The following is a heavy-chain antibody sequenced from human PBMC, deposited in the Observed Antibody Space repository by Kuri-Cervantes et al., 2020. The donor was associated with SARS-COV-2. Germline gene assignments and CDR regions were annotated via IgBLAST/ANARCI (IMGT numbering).Heavy chain of an antibody. V-gene: IGHV4-59*08. CDR3: ARGDIVATSAYFDY. Sequence: SETLSLTCTVSGGSISSYYWSWIRQPPGKGLEWIGYIYYSGSTNYNPSLKSRVTISVGTSKNQFSLKLSPVTAADTAVYYCARGDIVATSAYFDYWGQGTLVTVSS. CDR2: IYYSGST. J-gene: IGHJ4*02. CDR1: GGSISSYY. D-gene: IGHD5-12*01.